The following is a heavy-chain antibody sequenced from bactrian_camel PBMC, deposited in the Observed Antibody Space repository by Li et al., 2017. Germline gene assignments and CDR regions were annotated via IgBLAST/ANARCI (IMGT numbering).Heavy chain of an antibody. CDR2: ISADGRRT. V-gene: IGHV3S40*01. J-gene: IGHJ4*01. Sequence: VQLVESGGGLVQPGGSLQLSCVVSGFTFSSYAMSWVRQAPGKGLEWVSGISADGRRTDYTASVKGRFTISRDNAKSTVYLQLSSVKTEDTAMYYCAEGWTHNYWGQGTQVTVS. CDR1: GFTFSSYA. CDR3: AEGWTHNY. D-gene: IGHD5*01.